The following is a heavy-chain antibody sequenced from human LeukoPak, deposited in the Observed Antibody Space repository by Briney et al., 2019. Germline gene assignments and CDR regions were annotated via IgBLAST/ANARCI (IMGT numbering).Heavy chain of an antibody. CDR3: ARHGNTGPVSGLPLDH. CDR2: IYYRGGT. D-gene: IGHD6-19*01. J-gene: IGHJ4*01. Sequence: SETLSLTCTVSGDSINGYFWSWIRQPPGQGLEWVGHIYYRGGTSYNPSLGGRITVSLDTSRNQFFLRLTSVTPADTAMYYCARHGNTGPVSGLPLDHWGHGTLVSVSS. CDR1: GDSINGYF. V-gene: IGHV4-59*08.